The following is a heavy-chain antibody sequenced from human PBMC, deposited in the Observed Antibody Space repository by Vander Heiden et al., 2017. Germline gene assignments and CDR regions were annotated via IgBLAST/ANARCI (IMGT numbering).Heavy chain of an antibody. D-gene: IGHD2-15*01. V-gene: IGHV3-21*01. CDR3: ARGRDCSGGSCYVMGY. J-gene: IGHJ4*02. CDR1: GFTFSSYS. CDR2: ISSRSSYI. Sequence: EVQLVESGGGLGKPGGSLRLPGAASGFTFSSYSMNWVRKAPGRGLGWVSAISSRSSYIYYADSVKGRFTITRDNAKNSLYLQMNSLRAEDTAVYYCARGRDCSGGSCYVMGYWGQGTLVTVSS.